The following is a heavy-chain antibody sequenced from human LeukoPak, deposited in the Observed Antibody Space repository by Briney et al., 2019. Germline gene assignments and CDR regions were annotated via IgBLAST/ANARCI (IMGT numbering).Heavy chain of an antibody. J-gene: IGHJ5*02. CDR3: AGDPDP. CDR1: GFSVWSNY. CDR2: IWSGGGT. V-gene: IGHV3-66*01. Sequence: PEGSLRLSCAASGFSVWSNYMSWVRQAPGKGLEWVSVIWSGGGTYYADSVKGRFTISRDNSKNTVYLQMNSLRAEDTAVYYCAGDPDPWGQGTLVTVSS.